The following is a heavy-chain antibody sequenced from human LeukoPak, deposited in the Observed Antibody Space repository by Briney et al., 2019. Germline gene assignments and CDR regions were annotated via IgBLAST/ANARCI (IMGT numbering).Heavy chain of an antibody. V-gene: IGHV4-34*01. CDR2: INHSGST. CDR1: GGSFSGYY. CDR3: ARHRRAGGWSFDY. D-gene: IGHD6-19*01. J-gene: IGHJ4*02. Sequence: SETLSLTCAVYGGSFSGYYWSWIRQPPGKGLEWIGEINHSGSTNYNSSLKSRVTISVDTSKNQFSLKLSSVTAADTAVYYCARHRRAGGWSFDYWGQGTLVTVSS.